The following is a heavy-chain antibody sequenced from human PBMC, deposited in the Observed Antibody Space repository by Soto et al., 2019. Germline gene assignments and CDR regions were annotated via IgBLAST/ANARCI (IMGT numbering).Heavy chain of an antibody. Sequence: GGSLRLSCAASGFTFSSYAMSWVRQAPGKGLEWVSAISGSGGSTYYADSVKGRFTISRDNSKNTLYLQMNSLRAEDTAVYYCAKFVTMVRGVIWYYYGMDVWGQGTTVTVSS. V-gene: IGHV3-23*01. CDR3: AKFVTMVRGVIWYYYGMDV. CDR1: GFTFSSYA. CDR2: ISGSGGST. J-gene: IGHJ6*02. D-gene: IGHD3-10*01.